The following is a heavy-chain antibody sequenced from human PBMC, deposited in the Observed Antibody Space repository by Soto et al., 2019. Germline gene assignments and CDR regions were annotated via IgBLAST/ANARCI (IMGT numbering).Heavy chain of an antibody. V-gene: IGHV1-2*02. Sequence: QVHLVQSGAEVKKPGASVKVSCKASGYTFTDYYIHWVRQAPGQGLEWMGWIYPQSAVTNTAKKFQGRVTMTRDTSISTAYMELSSLRSDDTAVYYCARDLAFYDLPYYYGMDAWGQGTTVTVSS. CDR2: IYPQSAVT. CDR1: GYTFTDYY. D-gene: IGHD3-3*01. CDR3: ARDLAFYDLPYYYGMDA. J-gene: IGHJ6*02.